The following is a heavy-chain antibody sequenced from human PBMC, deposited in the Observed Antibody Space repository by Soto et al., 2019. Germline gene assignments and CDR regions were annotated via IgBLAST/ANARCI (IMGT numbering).Heavy chain of an antibody. CDR2: ISAGGGNI. J-gene: IGHJ3*02. V-gene: IGHV3-23*01. Sequence: EVQLLESGGGLVQPGGSLSLSCAASGFMFSSYAMSWVRQAPGKGLEWVSAISAGGGNINYADSGKGRFAICGDKSKSTLYLQMNNLRAEDTAVYYCAKERRVCQMYFDIWGQGTMVTVSS. D-gene: IGHD2-8*01. CDR1: GFMFSSYA. CDR3: AKERRVCQMYFDI.